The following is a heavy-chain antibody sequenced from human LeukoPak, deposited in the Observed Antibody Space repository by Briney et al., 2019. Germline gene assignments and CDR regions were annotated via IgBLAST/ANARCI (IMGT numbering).Heavy chain of an antibody. CDR2: IYYSGST. D-gene: IGHD2-2*01. Sequence: SETLSLTCTVSGGSISSYYWSWIRQPPGKGLEWIGYIYYSGSTNYNPSLKSRVTISVDTSKNQFSLKLSSVTAADTAVYYCAREETRYCSSTSCYGGVFHYWGQGTLATVSS. J-gene: IGHJ4*02. CDR1: GGSISSYY. CDR3: AREETRYCSSTSCYGGVFHY. V-gene: IGHV4-59*01.